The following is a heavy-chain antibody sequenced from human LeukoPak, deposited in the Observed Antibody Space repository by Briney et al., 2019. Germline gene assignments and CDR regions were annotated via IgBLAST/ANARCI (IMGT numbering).Heavy chain of an antibody. CDR1: GYSISSGYY. V-gene: IGHV4-38-2*02. Sequence: PSETLSLTCTVSGYSISSGYYWGWIRQPPGKGLEWIGNIYHSGSSYYNPSLKSRVTISVDTSKNQFSLKLSSVTAADTAVYYCARGRSPERDYYYYYYMDVWGKGTTVTVSS. J-gene: IGHJ6*03. CDR2: IYHSGSS. D-gene: IGHD1-1*01. CDR3: ARGRSPERDYYYYYYMDV.